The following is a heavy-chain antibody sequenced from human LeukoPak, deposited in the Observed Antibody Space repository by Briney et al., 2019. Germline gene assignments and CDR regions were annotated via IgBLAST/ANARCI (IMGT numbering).Heavy chain of an antibody. CDR2: IHYSGSI. CDR3: ARHYDYSSSWDPFDY. Sequence: PSETLSLTCTVSGGSISNSNNRWGWIRQPPGKGLEWIGSIHYSGSIYYNPSLESRVTLSVDTSKNQFSLKLTSVTAADTAVYYCARHYDYSSSWDPFDYWGQGTLVTVSS. V-gene: IGHV4-39*01. CDR1: GGSISNSNNR. J-gene: IGHJ4*02. D-gene: IGHD6-13*01.